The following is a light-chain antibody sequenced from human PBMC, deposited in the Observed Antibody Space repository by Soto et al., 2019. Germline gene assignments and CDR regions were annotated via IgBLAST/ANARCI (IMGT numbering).Light chain of an antibody. V-gene: IGKV1-5*03. Sequence: DIQLTQSPSTLSASVGDRVTITCRASQSVSAWLAWYQLKPGKAPKLLIYKASILERGVPSRFSGSVSGAEFTLTISSLQPDDFGTYDYQQSYTFGQGTRLEIK. CDR2: KAS. CDR1: QSVSAW. CDR3: QQSYT. J-gene: IGKJ2*01.